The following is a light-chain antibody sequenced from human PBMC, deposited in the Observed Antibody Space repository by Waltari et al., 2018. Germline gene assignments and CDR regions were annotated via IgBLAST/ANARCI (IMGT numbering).Light chain of an antibody. V-gene: IGKV3-15*01. CDR3: QQYHEWPPLA. CDR1: HNVRNK. Sequence: EIVVTQSPATLSVSPGERATLFCRASHNVRNKFAWYQQKLGQAPRLLIYGASIRTTDFPTRFSGSGSETEFALTITNVQPEDFAIYYCQQYHEWPPLAFGQGTRLEI. J-gene: IGKJ5*01. CDR2: GAS.